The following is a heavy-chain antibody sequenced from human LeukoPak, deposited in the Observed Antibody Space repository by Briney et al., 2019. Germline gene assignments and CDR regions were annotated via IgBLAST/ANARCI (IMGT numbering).Heavy chain of an antibody. D-gene: IGHD3-22*01. J-gene: IGHJ4*02. CDR1: GLTVSSNC. CDR2: IYSGGNT. Sequence: GGALRLSCAASGLTVSSNCMSCVRQAPGKGLEWVSFIYSGGNTYYADSVKGRFTISREDSKNTVHLQMNSLRSEDTAMYYCARRAGDYSHPYDYWGQGTMVTVSS. V-gene: IGHV3-53*01. CDR3: ARRAGDYSHPYDY.